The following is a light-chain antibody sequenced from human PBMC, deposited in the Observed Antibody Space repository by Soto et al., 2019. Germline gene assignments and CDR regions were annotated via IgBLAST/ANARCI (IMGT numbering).Light chain of an antibody. CDR2: EGS. Sequence: QSVLTQPASVSGSPGQSITISCTGTSSDVGSYNLVSWYQQHPGKAPKLMIYEGSKRPSGVSNRFSASKSGNTASLTISGLQAEDEADYYCCSYGGSSAFVVFGGGTKLTVL. J-gene: IGLJ2*01. CDR3: CSYGGSSAFVV. V-gene: IGLV2-23*03. CDR1: SSDVGSYNL.